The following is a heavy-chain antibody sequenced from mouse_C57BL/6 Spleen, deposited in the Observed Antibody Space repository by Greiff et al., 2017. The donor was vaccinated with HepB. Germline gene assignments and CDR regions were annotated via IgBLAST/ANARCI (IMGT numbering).Heavy chain of an antibody. CDR3: ARPGSGDPYYYARDY. CDR1: GFTFSDYG. Sequence: DVKLVESGGGLVKPGGSLKLSCAASGFTFSDYGMHWVRQAPEKGLEWVAYISSGSSTIYYADTVKGRFTISRDNAKNTLFLQMTSLRSEDTDMYSCARPGSGDPYYYARDYWGQGTSVTVSS. CDR2: ISSGSSTI. J-gene: IGHJ4*01. D-gene: IGHD3-2*02. V-gene: IGHV5-17*01.